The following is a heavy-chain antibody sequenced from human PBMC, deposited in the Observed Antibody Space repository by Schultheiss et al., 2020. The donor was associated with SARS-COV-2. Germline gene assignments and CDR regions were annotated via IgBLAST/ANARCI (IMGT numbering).Heavy chain of an antibody. Sequence: SQTLSLTCAVYGGSFSGHYWSWIRQPPGKGLEWIGEINHSGSTNYNPSLKSRVTISVDTSKNQFSLKLSSVTAADTAVYYCASTLIDYWGQGTLVTVSS. CDR3: ASTLIDY. CDR2: INHSGST. CDR1: GGSFSGHY. V-gene: IGHV4-34*01. J-gene: IGHJ4*02.